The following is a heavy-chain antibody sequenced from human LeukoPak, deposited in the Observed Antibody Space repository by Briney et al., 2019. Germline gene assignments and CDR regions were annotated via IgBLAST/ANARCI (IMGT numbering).Heavy chain of an antibody. CDR2: ISYSGTT. V-gene: IGHV4-59*01. CDR1: GGSISSYY. CDR3: ARDRGNHFDY. Sequence: PSEPLSLTCTVSGGSISSYYWSWIRQSPGKGLEWIGYISYSGTTNYNPSLKSRVTISVAPSKNQFSLKLRSVTAPDTAMYYCARDRGNHFDYWGQGTLVTVSS. D-gene: IGHD4-23*01. J-gene: IGHJ4*02.